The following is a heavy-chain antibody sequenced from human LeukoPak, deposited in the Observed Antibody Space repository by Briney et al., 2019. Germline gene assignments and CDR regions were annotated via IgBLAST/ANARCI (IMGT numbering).Heavy chain of an antibody. CDR2: ISYDGSNK. CDR3: ARVGSITYGMDV. V-gene: IGHV3-30-3*01. CDR1: GFTFSSYA. D-gene: IGHD1-14*01. Sequence: PGGSLRLSCAASGFTFSSYAMHWVRQAPGKGLEWVAVISYDGSNKYYADSVKGRFTISRDNAKNSLYLQMNSLRAEDTAVYYCARVGSITYGMDVWGQGTTVTVSS. J-gene: IGHJ6*02.